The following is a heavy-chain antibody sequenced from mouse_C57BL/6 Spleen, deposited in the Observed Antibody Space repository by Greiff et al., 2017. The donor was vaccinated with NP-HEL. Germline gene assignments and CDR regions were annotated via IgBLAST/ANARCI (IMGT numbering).Heavy chain of an antibody. D-gene: IGHD2-4*01. CDR3: AREGYDYDGWFAY. V-gene: IGHV3-1*01. CDR1: GYSITSGYD. Sequence: EVQVVESGPGMVKPSQSLSLTCTVTGYSITSGYDWHWIRHFPGNKLEWMGYISYSGSTNYNPSLKSRISITHDTSKNHFFLKLNSVTTEDTATYYCAREGYDYDGWFAYWGQGTLVTVSA. CDR2: ISYSGST. J-gene: IGHJ3*01.